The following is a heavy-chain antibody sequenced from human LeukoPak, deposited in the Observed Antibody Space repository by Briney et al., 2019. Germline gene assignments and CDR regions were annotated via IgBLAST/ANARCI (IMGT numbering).Heavy chain of an antibody. Sequence: PSETLSLTCTVSGGSISSSYWSWIRQPPGKGLEWIGYIYYSGSTNYNPSLKSRVTISVDTSKNQFSLKLSSVTAADTAVYYCARAIVWGYSHGYINYWGQGTLVTVSS. CDR1: GGSISSSY. D-gene: IGHD5-18*01. V-gene: IGHV4-59*13. J-gene: IGHJ4*02. CDR3: ARAIVWGYSHGYINY. CDR2: IYYSGST.